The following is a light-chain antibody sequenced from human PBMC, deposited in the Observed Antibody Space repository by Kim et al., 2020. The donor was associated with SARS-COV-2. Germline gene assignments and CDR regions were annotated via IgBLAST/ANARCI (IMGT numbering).Light chain of an antibody. CDR1: ELGYKY. J-gene: IGLJ2*01. Sequence: SYELTQPPSVSVSPGQTASITCSGDELGYKYACWYQQKPGQSPLLVIYQDNKRPSGIPERFSGSNSANTATLTISGTQAMDEADYYCQTWDTGTVVFGGGTQLTVL. V-gene: IGLV3-1*01. CDR3: QTWDTGTVV. CDR2: QDN.